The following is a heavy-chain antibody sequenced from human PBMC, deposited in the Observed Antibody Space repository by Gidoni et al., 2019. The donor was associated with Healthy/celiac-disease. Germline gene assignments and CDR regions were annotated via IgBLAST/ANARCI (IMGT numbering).Heavy chain of an antibody. CDR1: GFSFSSYA. Sequence: QVQLVESGGGVVQPGRSLRLSCAASGFSFSSYAMHWVRQAPGKGLEWVAVIPYDGSNKHYADSVKGRFTISRDKSKKTLYLQMNSLRAEDTAVYFCARDSTMVRGIIDYWGQGNLVTVSS. D-gene: IGHD3-10*01. V-gene: IGHV3-30-3*01. J-gene: IGHJ4*02. CDR2: IPYDGSNK. CDR3: ARDSTMVRGIIDY.